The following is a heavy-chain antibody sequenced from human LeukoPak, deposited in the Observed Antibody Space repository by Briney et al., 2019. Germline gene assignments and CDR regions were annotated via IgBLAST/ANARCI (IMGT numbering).Heavy chain of an antibody. D-gene: IGHD6-19*01. CDR1: GGTFSSYA. CDR2: IIPIFGTA. J-gene: IGHJ3*02. Sequence: ASVKVSCKASGGTFSSYAISWVRQAPGQVLEWMGGIIPIFGTANYAQKFQGRVTITADKSTSTAYMELSSLRSEDTAVYYCAHSGWYLGAFDIWGQGTMVTVSS. CDR3: AHSGWYLGAFDI. V-gene: IGHV1-69*06.